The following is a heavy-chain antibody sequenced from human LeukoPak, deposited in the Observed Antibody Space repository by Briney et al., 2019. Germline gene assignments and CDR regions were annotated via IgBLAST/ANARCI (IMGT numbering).Heavy chain of an antibody. V-gene: IGHV3-7*05. Sequence: HPEGSLRLSCAASGFTFSSYWMSWVRQAPGKGLDWVANIKQDGSENYYVDSVKGRFTISRDNAKNSLYLQMNSLTVEDTAVYYCVRDDYGAHDYWGQGTLVTVSS. J-gene: IGHJ4*02. D-gene: IGHD4-17*01. CDR3: VRDDYGAHDY. CDR2: IKQDGSEN. CDR1: GFTFSSYW.